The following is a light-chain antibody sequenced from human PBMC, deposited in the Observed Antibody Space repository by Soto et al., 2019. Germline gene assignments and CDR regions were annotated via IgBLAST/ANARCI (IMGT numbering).Light chain of an antibody. CDR1: SSDVGGYNY. J-gene: IGLJ1*01. Sequence: QSVLTQPASVSGSPGQSIAISCTGTSSDVGGYNYVSWYQQHPGKAPTVMIYDVSNRPSGVSNRFSGSKYGNTASLTISALHPAAVADSSSTSYTTSTPYVSVPGTKLPV. CDR3: TSYTTSTPYV. V-gene: IGLV2-14*01. CDR2: DVS.